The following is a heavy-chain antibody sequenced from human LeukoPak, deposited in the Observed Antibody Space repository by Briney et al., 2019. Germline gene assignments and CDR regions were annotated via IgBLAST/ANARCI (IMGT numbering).Heavy chain of an antibody. J-gene: IGHJ5*02. D-gene: IGHD3-22*01. CDR2: ISAYNGNT. Sequence: ASVKVSCKASGYTFTSYAMHWVRQAPGQGPEWMGWISAYNGNTNYAQKLQGRVTMTTDTSTSTAYMELRSLRSDDTAVYYCARDIWYYDSTCAGKCPPQNWFDPWGQGTLVTVSS. V-gene: IGHV1-18*01. CDR1: GYTFTSYA. CDR3: ARDIWYYDSTCAGKCPPQNWFDP.